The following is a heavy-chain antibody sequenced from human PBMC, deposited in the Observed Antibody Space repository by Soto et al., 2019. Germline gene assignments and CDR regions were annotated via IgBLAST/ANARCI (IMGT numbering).Heavy chain of an antibody. CDR1: GGSISSYY. D-gene: IGHD5-18*01. J-gene: IGHJ4*02. CDR3: ARVVDTAMAPLDY. Sequence: SETLSLTCTVSGGSISSYYWSWIRQPPGKGLEWIGYIYYSGSTNYNPSLKRRVTISVDTSKNQFSLKLSSVTAADTAVYYRARVVDTAMAPLDYWGQGTLVTVSS. V-gene: IGHV4-59*01. CDR2: IYYSGST.